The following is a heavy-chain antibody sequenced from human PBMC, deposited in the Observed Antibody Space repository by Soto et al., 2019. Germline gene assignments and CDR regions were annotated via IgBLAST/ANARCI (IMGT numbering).Heavy chain of an antibody. CDR3: ASLWLQLRFYSGGFDP. J-gene: IGHJ5*02. V-gene: IGHV1-69*13. CDR1: GGTFSSYA. CDR2: IIPIFGTA. Sequence: GASVKVSCKASGGTFSSYAISWVRQAHGQGLEWMGGIIPIFGTANYAQKFQGRVTITADESTSTAYMELSSLRSEDTAVYYCASLWLQLRFYSGGFDPWGQGTLVTVSS. D-gene: IGHD5-12*01.